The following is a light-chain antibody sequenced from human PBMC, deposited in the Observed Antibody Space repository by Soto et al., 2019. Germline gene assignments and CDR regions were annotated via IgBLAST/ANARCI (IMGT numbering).Light chain of an antibody. Sequence: DIQMTQSPSTLSASVGDRVTITCRASQSISSWLAWYQQKPGKAPKVLIYDATNLESGVPSRFSGSGSGTEFTLTISSLQPDDFATYYCQHYNTYSTFGQGTKVDIK. CDR2: DAT. J-gene: IGKJ1*01. CDR1: QSISSW. CDR3: QHYNTYST. V-gene: IGKV1-5*01.